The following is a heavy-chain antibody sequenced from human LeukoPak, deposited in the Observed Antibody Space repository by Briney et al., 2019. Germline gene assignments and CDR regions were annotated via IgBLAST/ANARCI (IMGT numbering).Heavy chain of an antibody. Sequence: GRSLRLSCAASGFTFSSYAMHWARQAPGKGLEWVAVISYDGSNKYYADSVKGRFTISRDNSKNTLYLQMNSLRAEDTAVYYCARDGSGSYYKFDYWGQGTLVTVSS. D-gene: IGHD3-10*01. J-gene: IGHJ4*02. CDR1: GFTFSSYA. CDR3: ARDGSGSYYKFDY. V-gene: IGHV3-30-3*01. CDR2: ISYDGSNK.